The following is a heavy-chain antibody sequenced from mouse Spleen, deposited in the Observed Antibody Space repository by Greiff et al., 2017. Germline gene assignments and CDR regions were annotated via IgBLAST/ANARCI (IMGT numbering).Heavy chain of an antibody. CDR2: IDPENGDT. CDR3: AFYYGNYVGAMDY. D-gene: IGHD2-1*01. Sequence: EVQLQQSGAELVRPGASVKLSCTASGFNIKDDYMHWVKQRPEQGLEWIGWIDPENGDTEYASKFQGKATIKADTSSNTAYLQLSSLTSEDTAVYYCAFYYGNYVGAMDYWGQGTSVTVSS. V-gene: IGHV14-4*01. J-gene: IGHJ4*01. CDR1: GFNIKDDY.